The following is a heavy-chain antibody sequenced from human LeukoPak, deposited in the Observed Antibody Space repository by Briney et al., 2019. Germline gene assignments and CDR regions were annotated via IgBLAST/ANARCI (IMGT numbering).Heavy chain of an antibody. CDR1: GGTFSSYT. CDR3: AQLVGATGTDY. Sequence: ASVKVSCKASGGTFSSYTISWVRQAPGQGLEWVGRIIPILGIANYAQKFQGRVTITADKSTSTAYMELSSLRSEDTAVYYCAQLVGATGTDYWGQGTLVTVSS. D-gene: IGHD1-26*01. CDR2: IIPILGIA. V-gene: IGHV1-69*02. J-gene: IGHJ4*02.